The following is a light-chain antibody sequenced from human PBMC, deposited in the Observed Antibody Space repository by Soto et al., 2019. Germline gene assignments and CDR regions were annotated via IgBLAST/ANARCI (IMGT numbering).Light chain of an antibody. Sequence: DIQMSQSPSTLSASVGDRVTITCRASRSLTRWLAWYQQKPGRAPKLLIYETSILQSGVPSRFSGSGSGTFFTLTINGLQPEDFATYYCQQSYITPRIFGQGTKVEV. V-gene: IGKV1-5*03. CDR1: RSLTRW. CDR2: ETS. J-gene: IGKJ1*01. CDR3: QQSYITPRI.